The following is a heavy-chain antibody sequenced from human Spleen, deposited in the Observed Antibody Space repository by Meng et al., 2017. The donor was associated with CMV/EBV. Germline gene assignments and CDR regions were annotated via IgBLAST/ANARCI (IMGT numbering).Heavy chain of an antibody. CDR2: ISTYNGNT. CDR3: ARDEDSSAFWFDP. D-gene: IGHD3-22*01. Sequence: KADGYTVTTHGIAWVRQAPGQGLEWMGWISTYNGNTLYTQKFQGRVTMTTDTSTTTAYMELRSLRSDDTAVYYCARDEDSSAFWFDPWGQGTLVTVS. CDR1: GYTVTTHG. V-gene: IGHV1-18*01. J-gene: IGHJ5*02.